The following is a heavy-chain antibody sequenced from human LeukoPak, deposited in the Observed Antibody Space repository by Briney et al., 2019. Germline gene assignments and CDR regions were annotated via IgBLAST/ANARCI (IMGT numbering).Heavy chain of an antibody. J-gene: IGHJ4*02. D-gene: IGHD3-22*01. V-gene: IGHV1-24*01. CDR2: FDPEDGET. CDR3: ARADRYYDSSGYMGYFDY. CDR1: GYTLTELS. Sequence: ASVKVSCKVSGYTLTELSMHWVRQAPGKGLEWMGGFDPEDGETIYAQKLQGRVTMTTDTSTSTAYMELRSLRSDDTAVYYCARADRYYDSSGYMGYFDYWGQGTLVTVSS.